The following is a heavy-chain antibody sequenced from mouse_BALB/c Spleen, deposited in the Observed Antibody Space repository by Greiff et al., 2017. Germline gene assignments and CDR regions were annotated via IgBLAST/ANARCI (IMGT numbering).Heavy chain of an antibody. V-gene: IGHV1S29*02. D-gene: IGHD2-3*01. CDR3: ARGDGNEGYFDY. CDR1: GYTFTDYN. Sequence: VELQQSGPELVKPGASVKISCKASGYTFTDYNMHWVKQSHGKSLEWIGYIYPYNGGTGYNQKFKSKATLTVDNSSSTAYMELRSLTSEDSAVYYCARGDGNEGYFDYWGQGTTLTVSS. CDR2: IYPYNGGT. J-gene: IGHJ2*01.